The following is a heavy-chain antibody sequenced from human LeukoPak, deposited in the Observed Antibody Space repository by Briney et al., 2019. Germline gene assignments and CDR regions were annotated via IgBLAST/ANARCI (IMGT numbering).Heavy chain of an antibody. CDR2: ISYEGDTQ. CDR1: GVTLSPYG. J-gene: IGHJ5*02. V-gene: IGHV3-30*18. CDR3: AKEGTPQVSTWYDL. Sequence: GGSLRLSCAASGVTLSPYGMHWVRQAPGKGRKWLAFISYEGDTQHYADSVKGRFIISRDNPRNTLYLQMNILRTEDTAVYYCAKEGTPQVSTWYDLWGQGTQVIVSS. D-gene: IGHD3-10*01.